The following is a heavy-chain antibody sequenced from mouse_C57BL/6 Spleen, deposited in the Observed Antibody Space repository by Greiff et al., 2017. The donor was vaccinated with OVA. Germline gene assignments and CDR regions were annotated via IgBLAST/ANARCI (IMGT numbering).Heavy chain of an antibody. V-gene: IGHV1-54*01. CDR1: GYAFTNYL. Sequence: VQLQQSGAELVRPGTSVKVSCKASGYAFTNYLIEWVKQRPGQGLEWIGVINPGSGGTNYNEKFKGKATLTADKSSSTAYMQLSSLTSEDSAVYFCARSGTTTVVAFYYFDYWGQGTTLTVSS. J-gene: IGHJ2*01. CDR3: ARSGTTTVVAFYYFDY. CDR2: INPGSGGT. D-gene: IGHD1-1*01.